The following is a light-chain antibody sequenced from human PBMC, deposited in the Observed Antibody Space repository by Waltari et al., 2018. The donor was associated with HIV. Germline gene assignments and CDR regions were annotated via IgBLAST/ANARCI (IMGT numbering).Light chain of an antibody. Sequence: VMTLSPATLSVSPGDRPTLSCRASQSVRTKLAWYQQKPGQPPRLLIYGASTRATGIAARFSGSGSGTEFTLTINSLQSEDYAVYYCQQYDYWPPWTFGKGTKVEMK. J-gene: IGKJ1*01. CDR2: GAS. CDR1: QSVRTK. CDR3: QQYDYWPPWT. V-gene: IGKV3-15*01.